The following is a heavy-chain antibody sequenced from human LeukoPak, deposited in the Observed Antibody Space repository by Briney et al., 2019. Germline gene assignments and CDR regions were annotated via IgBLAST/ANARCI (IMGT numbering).Heavy chain of an antibody. CDR2: ISGSGGST. Sequence: GGSLRLSCAASGFTFSSYDMSWVRQAPGKGLEWVSGISGSGGSTYCADSVKGRFTISRDNSKNTLSLQVNSLRAEDTAVYYCAKDQYESGSYFRFDYWGQGTLVTVSS. CDR3: AKDQYESGSYFRFDY. D-gene: IGHD1-26*01. V-gene: IGHV3-23*01. J-gene: IGHJ4*02. CDR1: GFTFSSYD.